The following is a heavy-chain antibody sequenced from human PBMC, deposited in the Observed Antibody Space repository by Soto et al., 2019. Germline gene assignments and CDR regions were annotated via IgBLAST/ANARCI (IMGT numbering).Heavy chain of an antibody. CDR3: ARTGGGMAARPLEY. CDR2: ISADNRNK. J-gene: IGHJ4*02. V-gene: IGHV1-18*04. CDR1: GYMCTTYG. D-gene: IGHD6-6*01. Sequence: QVQLVQSGGEVKKPGASVEVSCRTSGYMCTTYGMSWVRQAPGQGLEWMAWISADNRNKKYAQKFQGRVPMTTNTSTRTVSMELRSRTPDDKGTYFCARTGGGMAARPLEYWGQGTLVTVSS.